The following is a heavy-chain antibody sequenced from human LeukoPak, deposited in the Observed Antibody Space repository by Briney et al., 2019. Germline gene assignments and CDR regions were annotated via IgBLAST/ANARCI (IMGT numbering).Heavy chain of an antibody. J-gene: IGHJ4*02. CDR3: ARASYYYGSGSYSFDY. D-gene: IGHD3-10*01. V-gene: IGHV4-34*01. Sequence: SETLSLTCAVYGGSFSGYYWSWIRQPPGKGLEWIGEINHSGSTNYNPSLKSRVTISVDTSKNQFSLKLSSVTAADTAVYYCARASYYYGSGSYSFDYWGQGTLVTVSS. CDR1: GGSFSGYY. CDR2: INHSGST.